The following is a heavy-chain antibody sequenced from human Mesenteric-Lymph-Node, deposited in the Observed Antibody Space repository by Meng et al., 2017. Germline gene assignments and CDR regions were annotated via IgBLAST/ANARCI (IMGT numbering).Heavy chain of an antibody. CDR3: ARSWVTTGLFDS. J-gene: IGHJ4*02. D-gene: IGHD4-17*01. CDR1: GGSISSGTYC. Sequence: SAPVLMQPSQPLSLPCAASGGSISSGTYCWSWIRQHPGEGLEWLGYIYYSGSTKYKHSLKGRLFMSVDTSKNQFSLQLTSMTAADTAVYYCARSWVTTGLFDSWGRGTLVTV. V-gene: IGHV4-31*11. CDR2: IYYSGST.